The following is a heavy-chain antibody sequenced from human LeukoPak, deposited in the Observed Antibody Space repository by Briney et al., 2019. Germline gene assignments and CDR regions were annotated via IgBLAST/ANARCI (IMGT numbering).Heavy chain of an antibody. Sequence: SETLSLTCTVSGGSISSYYWSWIRQPPGKGLEWIGYIYYSGSTNYNPSLKSRVTISVNTSKNQFSLKLSSVTAADTAVYYCARGRLGYCSSTSCPDYYYYGMDVWGQGTTVTVSS. J-gene: IGHJ6*02. CDR1: GGSISSYY. CDR3: ARGRLGYCSSTSCPDYYYYGMDV. CDR2: IYYSGST. V-gene: IGHV4-59*01. D-gene: IGHD2-2*01.